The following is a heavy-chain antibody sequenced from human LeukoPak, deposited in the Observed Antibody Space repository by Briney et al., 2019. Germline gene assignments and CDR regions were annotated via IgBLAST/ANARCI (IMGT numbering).Heavy chain of an antibody. CDR1: GYTFTSYG. CDR3: ARDGSPPPMIYGVVVVAATTLDY. D-gene: IGHD2-15*01. Sequence: GASVKVSCKASGYTFTSYGISWVRQAPGQGLEWMGWISAYNGNTNYAQKLQGRVTMTTDTSTSTAYMELRSLRSDDTAMYYCARDGSPPPMIYGVVVVAATTLDYWGQGTLVTVSS. CDR2: ISAYNGNT. J-gene: IGHJ4*02. V-gene: IGHV1-18*01.